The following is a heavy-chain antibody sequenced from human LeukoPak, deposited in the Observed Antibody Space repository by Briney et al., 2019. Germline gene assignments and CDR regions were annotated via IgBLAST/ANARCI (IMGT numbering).Heavy chain of an antibody. CDR1: GGSISSYY. Sequence: SETLSLTCTVSGGSISSYYWSWIRQPPGKGLEWIGYIYYSGSTNYNPSLKSRVTISVDTSKNQFSLKLSSVTAADTAVYYCARGTNYDILTGYYIGTQTFDAFDIWGRGTMVTVSS. D-gene: IGHD3-9*01. CDR2: IYYSGST. J-gene: IGHJ3*02. V-gene: IGHV4-59*01. CDR3: ARGTNYDILTGYYIGTQTFDAFDI.